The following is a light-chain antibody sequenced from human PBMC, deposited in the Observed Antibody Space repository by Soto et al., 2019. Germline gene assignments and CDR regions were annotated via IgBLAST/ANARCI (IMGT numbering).Light chain of an antibody. J-gene: IGKJ1*01. Sequence: ETVMTQSPATLSVSPGERATLSCWASQRIANNLAWYQQKPGQAPRLLIYGASTRATGIPGRFSGSGRLSASGSGTEFTLTISSLQSEDFAVYYCQQYNNWPRTFGQGTKVEIK. CDR3: QQYNNWPRT. CDR1: QRIANN. V-gene: IGKV3-15*01. CDR2: GAS.